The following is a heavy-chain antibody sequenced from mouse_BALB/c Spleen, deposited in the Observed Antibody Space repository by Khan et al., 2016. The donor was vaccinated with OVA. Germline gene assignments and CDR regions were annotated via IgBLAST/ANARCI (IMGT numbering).Heavy chain of an antibody. J-gene: IGHJ4*01. CDR2: ISYSGST. D-gene: IGHD2-3*01. Sequence: VQLKESGPGLVKPSQSLSLTCTVTGYSITSDYAWNWIRQFPGNKLEWMGYISYSGSTSYNPSLKSRISITRDTSKNQFFLQLNSVTTGDTATYYCARDGSRYNYAMDYWGQGTSVTVSS. CDR1: GYSITSDYA. CDR3: ARDGSRYNYAMDY. V-gene: IGHV3-2*02.